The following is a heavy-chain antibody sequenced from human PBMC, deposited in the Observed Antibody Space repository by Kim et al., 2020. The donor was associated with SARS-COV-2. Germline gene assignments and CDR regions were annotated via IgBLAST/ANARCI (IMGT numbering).Heavy chain of an antibody. Sequence: GGSLRLSCATSGFTLSLYSMNWVRQSPGKGLEWVAHISGTGTITKHADSVRGRFTISGDKAKNSLFLQMNGLRAEDTAVYYCVRENYWAFDIWGQGAMVNVSS. CDR2: ISGTGTIT. CDR3: VRENYWAFDI. J-gene: IGHJ3*02. V-gene: IGHV3-48*01. D-gene: IGHD2-15*01. CDR1: GFTLSLYS.